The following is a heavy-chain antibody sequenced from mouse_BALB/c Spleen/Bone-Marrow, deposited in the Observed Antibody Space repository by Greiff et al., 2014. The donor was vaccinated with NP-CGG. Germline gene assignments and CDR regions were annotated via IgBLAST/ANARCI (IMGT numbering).Heavy chain of an antibody. Sequence: QVQLQQSGPELVKPGASVKMSCKASGYTFTDYVIIWVKERTGQGLELIGEISPGSDNSYYNEKFKVKATLTADMSSNTVFMHLNSLTSEDSAVYFCAGSLTGASAYWGQGTRVTVSA. CDR2: ISPGSDNS. V-gene: IGHV1-81*01. D-gene: IGHD4-1*01. CDR3: AGSLTGASAY. CDR1: GYTFTDYV. J-gene: IGHJ3*01.